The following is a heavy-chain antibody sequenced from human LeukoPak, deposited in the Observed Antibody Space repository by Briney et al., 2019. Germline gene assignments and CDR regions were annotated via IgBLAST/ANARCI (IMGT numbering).Heavy chain of an antibody. CDR2: IYYSVST. Sequence: SETLSLTSTLPVGSIIRGGYYCSCIRHHPRKCLECLRYIYYSVSTYYNPPLKTRFTISVDTSKNQFYLKLSSVTAADTAVYYCARESFGSRGVVIFDYWGQGTLVTVSS. V-gene: IGHV4-31*03. CDR3: ARESFGSRGVVIFDY. J-gene: IGHJ4*02. D-gene: IGHD3-3*01. CDR1: VGSIIRGGYY.